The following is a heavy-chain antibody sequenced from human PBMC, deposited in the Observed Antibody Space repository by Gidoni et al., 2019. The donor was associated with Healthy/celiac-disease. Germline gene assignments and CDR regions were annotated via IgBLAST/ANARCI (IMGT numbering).Heavy chain of an antibody. CDR3: ARGLDYYDSSGYYFVCPRYYFDY. J-gene: IGHJ4*02. CDR1: GYTFTSYG. D-gene: IGHD3-22*01. CDR2: ISAYNGNT. Sequence: QVQLVQFGAEVKKPGASGKVTCQASGYTFTSYGLSWVRQAPGQGLEWLGWISAYNGNTTYAQKLQGRVTMTTDTSTSTAYMELRSLRSDDTAVYYCARGLDYYDSSGYYFVCPRYYFDYWGQGTLVTVSS. V-gene: IGHV1-18*01.